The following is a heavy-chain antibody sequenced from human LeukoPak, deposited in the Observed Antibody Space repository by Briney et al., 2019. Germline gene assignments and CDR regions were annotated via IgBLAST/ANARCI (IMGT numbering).Heavy chain of an antibody. CDR3: TRDQMNY. Sequence: PGGSLRLSCTASEFTVSRNYMLWVRQAQGKGLEWVSLIFSNGDTHYADSVKGRFTISRGTSKNTVSLQMNSLRVEDTAMYYCTRDQMNYWGQGTLVTVSS. CDR2: IFSNGDT. J-gene: IGHJ4*02. CDR1: EFTVSRNY. V-gene: IGHV3-53*01. D-gene: IGHD5-24*01.